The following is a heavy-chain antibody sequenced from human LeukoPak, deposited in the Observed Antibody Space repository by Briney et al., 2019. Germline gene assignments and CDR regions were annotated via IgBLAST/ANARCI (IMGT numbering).Heavy chain of an antibody. CDR2: IYYSGST. V-gene: IGHV4-30-4*08. J-gene: IGHJ4*02. D-gene: IGHD5-18*01. CDR1: GGSISSGDYY. Sequence: TLSLTCTVSGGSISSGDYYWSWIRQPPGKGLERIGYIYYSGSTYYNPSLKSRVTISVDTSKNQFSLKLSSVTAADTAVYYCTRDNTAMVDYWGQGTLVTVSS. CDR3: TRDNTAMVDY.